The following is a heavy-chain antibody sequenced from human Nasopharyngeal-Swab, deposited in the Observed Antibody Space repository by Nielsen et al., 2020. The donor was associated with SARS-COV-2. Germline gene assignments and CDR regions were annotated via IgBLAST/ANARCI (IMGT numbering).Heavy chain of an antibody. D-gene: IGHD3-10*01. CDR3: ARVYYGSGSS. J-gene: IGHJ4*02. V-gene: IGHV3-66*01. Sequence: GGSLRLSCAASGFTFSSYAMSWVRQAPGKGLEWVSVIYSGGSTYYADSVKGRFTISRDNSKNTLYLQMNSPRAEDTAVYYCARVYYGSGSSWGQGTLVTVSS. CDR1: GFTFSSYA. CDR2: IYSGGST.